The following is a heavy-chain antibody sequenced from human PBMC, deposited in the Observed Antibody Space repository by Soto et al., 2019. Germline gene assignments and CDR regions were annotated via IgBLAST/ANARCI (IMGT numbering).Heavy chain of an antibody. V-gene: IGHV3-33*01. CDR2: IWYDGSNK. CDR3: ARAEIIAPAGTALGS. D-gene: IGHD6-13*01. J-gene: IGHJ5*02. CDR1: GFTFSSYG. Sequence: PGGSLRLSCAASGFTFSSYGMHWVRQAPGKGLEWVAVIWYDGSNKYYADSVKGRFTISRDNSKNTLYLQMNSLRAEDTAVYYCARAEIIAPAGTALGSWGQGP.